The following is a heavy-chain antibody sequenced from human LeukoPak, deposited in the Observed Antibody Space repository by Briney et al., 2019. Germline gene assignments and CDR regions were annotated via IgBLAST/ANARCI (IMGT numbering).Heavy chain of an antibody. V-gene: IGHV3-48*01. CDR1: GFTFSSYS. Sequence: GGSLLLSCAASGFTFSSYSMNWVRQAPGKGLEWVSYISSSSSTIYYADSVKGRFTISRDNAKNSLYLQMNSLRAEDTAVYYCARGPLSAAGLNFDYWGQGTLVTVSS. CDR2: ISSSSSTI. D-gene: IGHD6-13*01. CDR3: ARGPLSAAGLNFDY. J-gene: IGHJ4*02.